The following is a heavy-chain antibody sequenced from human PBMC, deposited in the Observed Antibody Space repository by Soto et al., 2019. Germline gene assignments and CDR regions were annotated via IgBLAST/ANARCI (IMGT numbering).Heavy chain of an antibody. J-gene: IGHJ4*02. V-gene: IGHV4-31*03. Sequence: PSETLSLTCTVSGGSISSGGYYWSWIRQHPGKGLEWIGYIYYSGSTYYNPSLKSRVTISVDTSKNQFSLKLSSVTAADTAVYYCAGRDRGYFDYWGQGTLVTVSS. CDR2: IYYSGST. CDR1: GGSISSGGYY. CDR3: AGRDRGYFDY.